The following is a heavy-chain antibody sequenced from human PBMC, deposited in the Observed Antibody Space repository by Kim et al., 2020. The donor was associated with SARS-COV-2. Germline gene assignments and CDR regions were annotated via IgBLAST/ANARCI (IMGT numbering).Heavy chain of an antibody. CDR1: GGSISSSSYY. Sequence: SETLSLTCTVSGGSISSSSYYWGWIRQPPGKGLEWIGSIYYSGSTYYNPSLKSRVTISVDTSKNQFSLKLSSVTAADTAVYYCASRLWSGYLYYFDYWGQGTLVTVSS. CDR2: IYYSGST. D-gene: IGHD3-3*01. CDR3: ASRLWSGYLYYFDY. J-gene: IGHJ4*02. V-gene: IGHV4-39*01.